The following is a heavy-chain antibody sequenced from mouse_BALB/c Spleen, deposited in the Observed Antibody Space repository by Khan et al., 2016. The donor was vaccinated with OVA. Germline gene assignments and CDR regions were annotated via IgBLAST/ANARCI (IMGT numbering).Heavy chain of an antibody. CDR3: ASRFYYRGSSRYAMDY. J-gene: IGHJ4*01. CDR1: GYTFTSYT. D-gene: IGHD1-1*01. CDR2: INPSSGYT. V-gene: IGHV1-4*01. Sequence: QVQLQQSGAELARPGASVKMSCKAAGYTFTSYTMHWVKQRPGQGLEWIGYINPSSGYTNYNQKFKDKATLTADKSSSTAYMQLSSLTSEDSAVYNCASRFYYRGSSRYAMDYWGQGTSVTVSS.